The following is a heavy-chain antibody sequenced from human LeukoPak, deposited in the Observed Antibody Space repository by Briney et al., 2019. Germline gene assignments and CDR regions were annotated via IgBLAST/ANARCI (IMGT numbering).Heavy chain of an antibody. CDR3: ARDFLFPFDY. CDR2: IYYSGST. D-gene: IGHD2-21*01. J-gene: IGHJ4*02. Sequence: TETLSLTCTVSGGSISSSSYYWGWIRQPPGKGLEWIGSIYYSGSTYYNPSLKSRVTISVDTSKNQFSLKLSSVTAADTAVYYCARDFLFPFDYWGQGTLVTVSS. V-gene: IGHV4-39*07. CDR1: GGSISSSSYY.